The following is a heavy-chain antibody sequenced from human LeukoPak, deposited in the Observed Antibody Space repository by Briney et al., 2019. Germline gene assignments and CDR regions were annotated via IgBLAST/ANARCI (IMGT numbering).Heavy chain of an antibody. D-gene: IGHD2-21*02. CDR2: IYDSGST. Sequence: SETLSLTCTISGGSTSSYYWSWIRQPPGKGLEWIGYIYDSGSTNYNPSLKSRVTISVDTSKNQFSLKLSSVTAADTAVYYCARHGHGDCGNAFDIWGQGTMVTVSS. CDR3: ARHGHGDCGNAFDI. J-gene: IGHJ3*02. V-gene: IGHV4-59*08. CDR1: GGSTSSYY.